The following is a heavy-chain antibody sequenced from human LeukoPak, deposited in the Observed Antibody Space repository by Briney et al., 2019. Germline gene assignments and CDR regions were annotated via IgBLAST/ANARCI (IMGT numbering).Heavy chain of an antibody. D-gene: IGHD2-2*01. Sequence: ASVKVSCKASGYTFTGYYMHWVRQAPGQGLEWMGWINPNSGGTNYAQKFQGRVTMTRDTSISTAYMELSRLRSDDTAVYYCARDPLYCSSTSCYRFDYWGQGTLVTVSS. CDR2: INPNSGGT. J-gene: IGHJ4*02. V-gene: IGHV1-2*02. CDR1: GYTFTGYY. CDR3: ARDPLYCSSTSCYRFDY.